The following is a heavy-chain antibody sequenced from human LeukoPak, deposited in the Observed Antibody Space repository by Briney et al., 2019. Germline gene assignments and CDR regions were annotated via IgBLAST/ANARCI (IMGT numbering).Heavy chain of an antibody. V-gene: IGHV3-11*01. CDR1: GFLFSDSY. J-gene: IGHJ4*02. Sequence: GGSLRLSCAASGFLFSDSYMTWIRQAPGKGLELLSYISGSSSDVNYIDSVRGRFTISRDNAKNSLYLHMNSLTVEDTAVYYCSRDPRHNDFWGQGTLVTVSS. CDR2: ISGSSSDV. CDR3: SRDPRHNDF.